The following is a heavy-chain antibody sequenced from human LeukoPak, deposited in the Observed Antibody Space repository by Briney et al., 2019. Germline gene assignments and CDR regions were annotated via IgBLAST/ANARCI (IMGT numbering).Heavy chain of an antibody. V-gene: IGHV3-11*01. CDR1: GFLFSDSY. J-gene: IGHJ4*02. Sequence: GGSLRLSCAASGFLFSDSYMTWIRQAPGKGLELLSYISGSSSDVNYIDSVRGRFTISRDNAKNSLYLHMNSLTVEDTAVYYCSRDPRHNDFWGQGTLVTVSS. CDR2: ISGSSSDV. CDR3: SRDPRHNDF.